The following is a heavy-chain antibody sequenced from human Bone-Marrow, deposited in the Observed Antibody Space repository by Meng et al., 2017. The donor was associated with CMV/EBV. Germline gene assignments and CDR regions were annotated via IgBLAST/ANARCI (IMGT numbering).Heavy chain of an antibody. CDR3: ASSGYCSSTSCYTGAFDP. Sequence: ASVKVSCKVSGYTLTELSMHWVRQAPGKGLEWMGGFDPEDGETIYAQKFQGRVTMTEDTSTDTAYMELSSLRSEDTAVYYCASSGYCSSTSCYTGAFDPWGQGTLVTVSS. V-gene: IGHV1-24*01. D-gene: IGHD2-2*02. J-gene: IGHJ5*02. CDR2: FDPEDGET. CDR1: GYTLTELS.